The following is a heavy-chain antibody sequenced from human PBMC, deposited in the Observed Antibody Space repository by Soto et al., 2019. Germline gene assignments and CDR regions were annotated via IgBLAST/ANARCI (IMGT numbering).Heavy chain of an antibody. CDR1: GFTFRSYD. D-gene: IGHD5-12*01. CDR2: IGTAGDP. Sequence: GSLRLSCAASGFTFRSYDMHWVRQATGKGLEWVSAIGTAGDPYYPGSVKGRFTIYRENAKNSLYLQMNSLGAGDTAVYYCARGEGRYSGYDWAGGMDVWGQGTTVTVSS. V-gene: IGHV3-13*05. J-gene: IGHJ6*02. CDR3: ARGEGRYSGYDWAGGMDV.